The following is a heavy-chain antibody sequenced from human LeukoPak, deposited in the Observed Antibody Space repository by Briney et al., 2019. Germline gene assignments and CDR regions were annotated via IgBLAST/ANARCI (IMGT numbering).Heavy chain of an antibody. CDR2: ISGSGGST. CDR3: AKFDEHGDYFDY. D-gene: IGHD4-17*01. Sequence: PGGSLRLSCAASGFTFSSYAMSWVRQAPGKGLEWVSAISGSGGSTYYADSVKGRFTISRDNSKNMLYLQMNSLRAEDTAVYHCAKFDEHGDYFDYWGQGTLVTVSS. CDR1: GFTFSSYA. J-gene: IGHJ4*02. V-gene: IGHV3-23*01.